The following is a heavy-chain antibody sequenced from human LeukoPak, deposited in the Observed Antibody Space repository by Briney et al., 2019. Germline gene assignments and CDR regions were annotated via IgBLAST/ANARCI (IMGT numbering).Heavy chain of an antibody. D-gene: IGHD2-21*02. Sequence: GGSLRLSCAASGFTVSSNYMSWVRQAPGRGLEWVSVIYTSGRTYYADSVKGRFTISRDNSKNTLYLQMNSLRAEDTAVYYCAKNYVVVTATSDYFDHWGQGTLVTVSS. CDR3: AKNYVVVTATSDYFDH. CDR1: GFTVSSNY. V-gene: IGHV3-53*01. CDR2: IYTSGRT. J-gene: IGHJ4*02.